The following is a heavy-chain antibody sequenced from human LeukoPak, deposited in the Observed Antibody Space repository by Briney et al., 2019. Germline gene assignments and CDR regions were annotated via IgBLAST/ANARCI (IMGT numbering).Heavy chain of an antibody. D-gene: IGHD4-4*01. CDR3: ARDGRGNNYRWDY. Sequence: ASVKVSCKASGYTFTSYGISWVRQAPGQGLEWMGLISPSAGSTTYAQKFQGRVAMTRDTSTNTAHMELSSLTSEDTAVYYCARDGRGNNYRWDYWGQGTLVTVSS. CDR2: ISPSAGST. J-gene: IGHJ4*02. CDR1: GYTFTSYG. V-gene: IGHV1-46*01.